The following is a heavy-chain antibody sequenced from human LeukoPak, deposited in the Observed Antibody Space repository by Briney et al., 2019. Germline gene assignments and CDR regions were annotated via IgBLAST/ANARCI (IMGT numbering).Heavy chain of an antibody. Sequence: ASVTASCKASGYIFTIYGISWVRQAPGQGLKWMGWISAYNGNTNYAQKLQGRVTMTTDTSTSTAYMELRSLRSDDTAVYYCARSEYSSSPDFDYWGQGTLVTVSS. CDR3: ARSEYSSSPDFDY. J-gene: IGHJ4*02. D-gene: IGHD6-6*01. CDR2: ISAYNGNT. V-gene: IGHV1-18*01. CDR1: GYIFTIYG.